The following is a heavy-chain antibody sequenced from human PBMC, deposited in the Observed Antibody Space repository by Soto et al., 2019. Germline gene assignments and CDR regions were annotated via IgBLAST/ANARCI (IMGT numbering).Heavy chain of an antibody. V-gene: IGHV3-30*18. CDR1: GFTFSSYG. Sequence: PGGSLRLSCAASGFTFSSYGMHWVRQAPGKGLEWVAVISYDGSNKYYADSVKGRFTISRDNSKNTLYLQMNSLRAEDTAVYYCAKCLRVDTAMVIDYWGQGTLVTVSS. J-gene: IGHJ4*02. D-gene: IGHD5-18*01. CDR3: AKCLRVDTAMVIDY. CDR2: ISYDGSNK.